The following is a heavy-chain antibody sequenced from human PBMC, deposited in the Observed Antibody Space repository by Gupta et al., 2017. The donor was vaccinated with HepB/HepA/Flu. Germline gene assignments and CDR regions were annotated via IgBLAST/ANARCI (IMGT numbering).Heavy chain of an antibody. J-gene: IGHJ4*02. CDR1: GFTFSDYY. CDR3: ARDRLPPSGGFDF. D-gene: IGHD2-15*01. Sequence: QVQLVESGGGLVKPGGSLRLSCVASGFTFSDYYMSWIRQAPGKGLECVSYISDIGSNIYYADSVKGRFTISRDNAKKSLFLHMNSLRAEDTAVYYCARDRLPPSGGFDFWGQGTLVTVSS. V-gene: IGHV3-11*01. CDR2: ISDIGSNI.